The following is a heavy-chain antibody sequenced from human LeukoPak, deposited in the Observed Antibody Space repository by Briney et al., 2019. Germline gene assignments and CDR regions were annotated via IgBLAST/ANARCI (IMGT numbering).Heavy chain of an antibody. J-gene: IGHJ4*02. CDR2: INPDGSHK. D-gene: IGHD2-8*01. V-gene: IGHV3-7*01. CDR1: GFRFVTSW. Sequence: PGGSLRLSCAGSGFRFVTSWMAWVRQAPGRGLEWVANINPDGSHKDHVDSVKGRFTISGDNAQKSVYLQMNSLRAEDTAVYYCARDSLNGALDYWGQGVLVTVSS. CDR3: ARDSLNGALDY.